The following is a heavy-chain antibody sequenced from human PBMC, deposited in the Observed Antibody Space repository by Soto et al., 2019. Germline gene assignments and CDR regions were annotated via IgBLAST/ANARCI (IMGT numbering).Heavy chain of an antibody. V-gene: IGHV1-18*01. D-gene: IGHD2-2*01. Sequence: ASVKVSCKASGYTFTSYGISWVRQAPGQGLEWMGWISAYNGNTNYAQKLQGRVTTTTDTSTSTAYMELRSLRSDDTAVYYCARGLVVVPSDTNWFDPWGQGTLVTVSS. CDR3: ARGLVVVPSDTNWFDP. CDR2: ISAYNGNT. CDR1: GYTFTSYG. J-gene: IGHJ5*02.